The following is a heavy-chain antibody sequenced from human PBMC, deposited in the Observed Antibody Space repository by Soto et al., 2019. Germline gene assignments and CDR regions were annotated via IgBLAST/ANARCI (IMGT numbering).Heavy chain of an antibody. CDR2: ISYDGSNK. D-gene: IGHD3-10*01. J-gene: IGHJ6*02. Sequence: GGSLRLSCAASGFTFSSYAMHWVRQAPGKGLEWVAVISYDGSNKYYADSVKGRFTISRDNSKNTLYLQMNSLRAEDTAVYYCAKDRLLWFGELFHSNPGPHYYYYYGMDVWGQGTTITVSS. V-gene: IGHV3-30-3*01. CDR3: AKDRLLWFGELFHSNPGPHYYYYYGMDV. CDR1: GFTFSSYA.